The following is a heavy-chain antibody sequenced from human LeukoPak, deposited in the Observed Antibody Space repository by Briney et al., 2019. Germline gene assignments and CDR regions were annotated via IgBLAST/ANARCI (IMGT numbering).Heavy chain of an antibody. CDR3: ARGEYTSGWYEYFQH. Sequence: SETLSLTCTVSGDSMRNHYWSWIRQPPGKGLEWIGHIYHSGGADYNPPLKSRVTMSVDTSKNQLSLRLTSVTAADTAVYYCARGEYTSGWYEYFQHRGQGTLVTVSS. CDR1: GDSMRNHY. D-gene: IGHD6-19*01. V-gene: IGHV4-59*11. J-gene: IGHJ1*01. CDR2: IYHSGGA.